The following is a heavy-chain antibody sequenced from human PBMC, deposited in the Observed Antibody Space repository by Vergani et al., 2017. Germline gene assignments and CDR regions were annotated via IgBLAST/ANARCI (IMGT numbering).Heavy chain of an antibody. CDR1: GGSISSSSYY. CDR3: ARSPQAYYDFWSGYSGDYYYGMDV. CDR2: IYYSGST. V-gene: IGHV4-39*01. Sequence: QVQLQQWGAGLLKPSETLSLTCTVSGGSISSSSYYWGWIRQPPGKGLEWIGSIYYSGSTYYNPSLKSRVTISVDTSKNQFSLMLSSVTAADTAVYYCARSPQAYYDFWSGYSGDYYYGMDVWGQGTTVTVSS. J-gene: IGHJ6*02. D-gene: IGHD3-3*01.